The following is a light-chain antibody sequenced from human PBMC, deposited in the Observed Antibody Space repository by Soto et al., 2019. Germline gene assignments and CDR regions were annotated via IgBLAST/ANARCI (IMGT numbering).Light chain of an antibody. V-gene: IGKV1-39*01. CDR3: QQSYSTPPDT. J-gene: IGKJ2*01. CDR2: TAS. Sequence: DIPMTQSPSSLSASVGDRVTITCRASQSISNRLNWYQQKPGKAPKLLIYTASTLQTGVPSRFIGSGSGTDFTLTISSLQPEDSATYYCQQSYSTPPDTFGQGTKLEIK. CDR1: QSISNR.